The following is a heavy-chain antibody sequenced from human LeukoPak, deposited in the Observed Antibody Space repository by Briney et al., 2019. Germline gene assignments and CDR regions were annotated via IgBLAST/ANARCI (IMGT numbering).Heavy chain of an antibody. CDR1: GYSFTSYW. D-gene: IGHD2-15*01. J-gene: IGHJ4*02. CDR3: AISTRYCSGGSCYSGGLDY. Sequence: GESLKISCKGSGYSFTSYWIGWVRQMPGKGLEWMGIIYPGGSDTRYSPSFQGQVTISADKSISTAYLQWSSLKASDTAMYYCAISTRYCSGGSCYSGGLDYWGQGTLVTVSS. V-gene: IGHV5-51*01. CDR2: IYPGGSDT.